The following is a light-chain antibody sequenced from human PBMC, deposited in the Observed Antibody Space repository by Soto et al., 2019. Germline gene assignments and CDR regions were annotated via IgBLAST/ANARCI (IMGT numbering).Light chain of an antibody. CDR2: GAS. CDR3: QQYGRSPT. V-gene: IGKV3-20*01. Sequence: EIVLTQSPGTLSLSPGERGTLSCRASQSVSSSYLAWYQQKPGQAPRLLIYGASSRATGIPDRFSGSGSGTDFTLTNSRLEPEDFAVYYCQQYGRSPTFGGGTKVETK. J-gene: IGKJ4*01. CDR1: QSVSSSY.